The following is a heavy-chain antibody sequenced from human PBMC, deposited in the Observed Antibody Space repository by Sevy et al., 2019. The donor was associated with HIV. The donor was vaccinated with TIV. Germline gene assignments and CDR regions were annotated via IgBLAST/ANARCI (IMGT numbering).Heavy chain of an antibody. J-gene: IGHJ4*02. CDR3: TTVLGWEGTSDY. CDR1: GFPFSNYN. V-gene: IGHV3-15*07. D-gene: IGHD1-26*01. Sequence: GGSLRLSCAASGFPFSNYNMNWVRQTPGRGLEWVGRIRSKADGGTADYAAPVKGRFIISRDDSENTLYLQMNSLRTEDTAIYYCTTVLGWEGTSDYWGQGTLVTVSS. CDR2: IRSKADGGTA.